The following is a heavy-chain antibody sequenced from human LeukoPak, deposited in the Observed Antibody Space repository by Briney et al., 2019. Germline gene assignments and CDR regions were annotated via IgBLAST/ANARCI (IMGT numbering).Heavy chain of an antibody. J-gene: IGHJ3*02. CDR3: ARHTRIAVAGRGAFDI. Sequence: SETLSLTCAVYGGSISSYYWSWIRQPPGKGLERIGYIYYSGSTNYNPSLKSRVTISVDTSRNQFSLKLSSVTAADTAVYYCARHTRIAVAGRGAFDIWGQGTMVTVSS. CDR1: GGSISSYY. CDR2: IYYSGST. V-gene: IGHV4-59*08. D-gene: IGHD6-19*01.